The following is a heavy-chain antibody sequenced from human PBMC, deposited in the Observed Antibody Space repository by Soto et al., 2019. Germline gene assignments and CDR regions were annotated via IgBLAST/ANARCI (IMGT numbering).Heavy chain of an antibody. CDR3: AKDSARSSGWTPSY. V-gene: IGHV3-30*18. Sequence: QVQLVESGGGVVQPGRSLRLSCAASGFTFSSYGMHWVRQAPVKGLEWVAVISYDGSNNYYADSVKGRFTSFRDNSKNTLYLQMNSLRAEDTAVYYCAKDSARSSGWTPSYWGQGTLVTVSS. J-gene: IGHJ4*02. D-gene: IGHD6-19*01. CDR1: GFTFSSYG. CDR2: ISYDGSNN.